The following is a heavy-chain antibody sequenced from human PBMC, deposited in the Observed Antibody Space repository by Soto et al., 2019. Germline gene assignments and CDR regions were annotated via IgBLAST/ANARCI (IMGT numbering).Heavy chain of an antibody. CDR3: ARDPRTAYYYGSGSYYNPSYYYGMDV. CDR1: GFTFSSYG. D-gene: IGHD3-10*01. Sequence: PGRSLRLSCAASGFTFSSYGMHWVRQAPGKGLEWVAVIWYDGSNKYYADYVKGRFTISRDNSKNTLYLQMNSLRAEDTAVYYCARDPRTAYYYGSGSYYNPSYYYGMDVWGQGTTVTVSS. CDR2: IWYDGSNK. V-gene: IGHV3-33*01. J-gene: IGHJ6*02.